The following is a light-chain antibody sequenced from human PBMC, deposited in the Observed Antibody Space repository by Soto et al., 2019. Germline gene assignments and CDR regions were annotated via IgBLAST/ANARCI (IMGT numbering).Light chain of an antibody. CDR1: QSISSW. V-gene: IGKV1-5*01. J-gene: IGKJ1*01. Sequence: DIQMTQSPSTLSASVGDRVTIPCRASQSISSWLAWYQQKPGKAPKLLIYDASSLERGVPSRFSCSGSGTEFTLTISRLQPDYFATYYCQQYNSYPGFGQDTKVEIK. CDR3: QQYNSYPG. CDR2: DAS.